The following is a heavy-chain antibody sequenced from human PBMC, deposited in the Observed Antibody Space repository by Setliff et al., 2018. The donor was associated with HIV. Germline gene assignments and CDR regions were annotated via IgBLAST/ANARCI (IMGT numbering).Heavy chain of an antibody. Sequence: PGESLKISCAGSGFTFSSYWMSWVRQAPGKGLEWGANIKQDGSEKYYVESVKGRFTISRDNANNSLYLQMNSLRAEDTAVYYCARGARGYSYGWGQGTLVTVSS. J-gene: IGHJ4*02. CDR1: GFTFSSYW. CDR3: ARGARGYSYG. D-gene: IGHD5-18*01. V-gene: IGHV3-7*01. CDR2: IKQDGSEK.